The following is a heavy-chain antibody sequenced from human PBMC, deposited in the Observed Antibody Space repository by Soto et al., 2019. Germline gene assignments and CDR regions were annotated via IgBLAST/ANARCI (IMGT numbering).Heavy chain of an antibody. D-gene: IGHD2-2*01. CDR3: ARSSRDGYNDDAFDI. CDR1: GGSISSGGYY. V-gene: IGHV4-31*03. CDR2: IYYSGST. Sequence: QVQLQESGPGLVKPSQTLSLTCTVSGGSISSGGYYWSWIRQHPGKGLEWIGYIYYSGSTYYNPSLKSRVTISVETSKNQFSLKLSSVTAADTAVYYCARSSRDGYNDDAFDIWGQGTMVTVSS. J-gene: IGHJ3*02.